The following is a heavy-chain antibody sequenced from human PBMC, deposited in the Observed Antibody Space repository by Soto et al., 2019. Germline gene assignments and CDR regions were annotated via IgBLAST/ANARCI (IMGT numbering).Heavy chain of an antibody. D-gene: IGHD2-2*02. CDR3: ARDSVGYCSSTSCYTGYYGMDV. J-gene: IGHJ6*02. Sequence: PGWSLRLSCAASGFTFSSYGMHWVRQAPGKGLEWVAVIWYDGSNKYYADSVKGRFTISRDNSKNTLYLQMNSLRAEDTAVYYCARDSVGYCSSTSCYTGYYGMDVWGQGTTVTVSS. CDR2: IWYDGSNK. CDR1: GFTFSSYG. V-gene: IGHV3-33*01.